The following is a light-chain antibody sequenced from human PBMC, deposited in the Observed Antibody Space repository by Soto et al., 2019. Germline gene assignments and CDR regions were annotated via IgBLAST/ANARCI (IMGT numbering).Light chain of an antibody. J-gene: IGKJ1*01. V-gene: IGKV3-20*01. CDR2: RIY. Sequence: ETLLTQSPGTLSLSPGERATLSCRATETLGRNYLAWYQQKPGQAPRLLIHRIYIRAAGIPDRFSGSASGTDFALTISSLEPEDLAMYYCQQYDDFPPTFGRGTRVEIK. CDR3: QQYDDFPPT. CDR1: ETLGRNY.